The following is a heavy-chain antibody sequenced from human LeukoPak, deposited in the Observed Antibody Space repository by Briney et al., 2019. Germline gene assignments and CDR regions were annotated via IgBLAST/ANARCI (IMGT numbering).Heavy chain of an antibody. V-gene: IGHV1-2*02. CDR2: INPNSGGT. CDR3: ARDSSGYYHIEAHAFDI. D-gene: IGHD3-22*01. CDR1: GYTFTGYY. J-gene: IGHJ3*02. Sequence: ASVKVSCKASGYTFTGYYMHWVRQAPGQGLEWMGWINPNSGGTNYAQKFQGRVTMTRDTSISTAYMELSSLRSEDTAVYYCARDSSGYYHIEAHAFDIWGQGTMVTVSS.